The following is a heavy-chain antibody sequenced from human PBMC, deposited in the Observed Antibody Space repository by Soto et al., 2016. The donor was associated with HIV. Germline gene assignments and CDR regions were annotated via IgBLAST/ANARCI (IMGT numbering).Heavy chain of an antibody. CDR1: GFTFDDYA. D-gene: IGHD1-26*01. V-gene: IGHV3-43*02. CDR3: AVAGIVGATPFTGCGY. J-gene: IGHJ4*02. Sequence: EVQLVESGGGVVQPGGSLRLSCAASGFTFDDYAMHWVRQAPGKGLEWVSLISGDGGSTYYADSVKGRFTISRDNSKNSLYLQMNSLRTEDTALYYCAVAGIVGATPFTGCGYWGQGTLVTVSS. CDR2: ISGDGGST.